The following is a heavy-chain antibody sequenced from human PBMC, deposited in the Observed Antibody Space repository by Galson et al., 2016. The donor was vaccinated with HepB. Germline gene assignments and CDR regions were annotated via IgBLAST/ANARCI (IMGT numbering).Heavy chain of an antibody. CDR1: GFMFSKYA. J-gene: IGHJ4*02. D-gene: IGHD3-22*01. Sequence: SLRLSCAVSGFMFSKYAMHWVRQAPGKGPEWLAVISYDGDTQFFAASMKGRITISRDNPKSTLYLQLSNLGPEDTAKYFCARDPYSFDSTGFSYFLQHWGQGTLVTVSS. CDR3: ARDPYSFDSTGFSYFLQH. CDR2: ISYDGDTQ. V-gene: IGHV3-30*15.